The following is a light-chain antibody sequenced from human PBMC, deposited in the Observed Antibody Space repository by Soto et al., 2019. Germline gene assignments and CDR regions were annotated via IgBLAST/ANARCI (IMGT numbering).Light chain of an antibody. CDR2: KAS. CDR3: QQSNSYSPT. J-gene: IGKJ2*01. CDR1: QSINSW. V-gene: IGKV1-5*03. Sequence: DIQMTQSPSTLSASVGDRVTITCRASQSINSWLAWYQQKPGKAPKLLIYKASSLESGVPSRFGGSGSGTEFTLTISSLQPDDFATYYCQQSNSYSPTFGQGTKLEIK.